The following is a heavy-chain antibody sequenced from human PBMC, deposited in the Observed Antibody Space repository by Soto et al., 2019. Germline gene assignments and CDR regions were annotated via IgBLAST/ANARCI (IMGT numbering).Heavy chain of an antibody. CDR2: IYYSGST. V-gene: IGHV4-30-4*01. D-gene: IGHD5-18*01. J-gene: IGHJ3*02. Sequence: QVQLQESGPGLVKPSQTLSLTCTVYGGSISSGDYYWRWIRQPPGKGLEWIGYIYYSGSTYYNPSLKSRVTISVDTSTNQFSLKLSAVTAADTAVYYCAGALVGDRAMVGDAFDIWGQCTMVTVSS. CDR1: GGSISSGDYY. CDR3: AGALVGDRAMVGDAFDI.